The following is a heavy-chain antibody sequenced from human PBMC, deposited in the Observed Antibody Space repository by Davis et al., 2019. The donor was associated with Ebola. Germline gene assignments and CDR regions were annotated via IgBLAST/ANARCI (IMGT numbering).Heavy chain of an antibody. J-gene: IGHJ3*02. CDR1: GYTFTSYA. Sequence: ASVKVSCKASGYTFTSYAMHWVRQAPGQRLEWMGWINAGNGNTKYSQKFQGRVTITRDTSASTAYMELSSLRSEDTAVYYCARVLNPLDFWSGYYTGDDAFDIWGQGTMVTVSS. CDR3: ARVLNPLDFWSGYYTGDDAFDI. V-gene: IGHV1-3*01. CDR2: INAGNGNT. D-gene: IGHD3-3*01.